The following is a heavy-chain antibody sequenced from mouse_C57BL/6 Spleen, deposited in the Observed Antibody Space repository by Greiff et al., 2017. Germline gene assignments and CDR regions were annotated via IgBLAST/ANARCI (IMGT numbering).Heavy chain of an antibody. V-gene: IGHV1-80*01. CDR1: GYAFSSYW. D-gene: IGHD6-1*01. Sequence: QVQLQQSGAELVKPGASVKISCKASGYAFSSYWLNWVKQRPGKGLEWIGPLYPGDGDTTYQGKLKGKARLTADKSASAAYMQLSSLTSDDSAVDFGARLHSYYLDYWGQGTTLTVSS. CDR3: ARLHSYYLDY. J-gene: IGHJ2*01. CDR2: LYPGDGDT.